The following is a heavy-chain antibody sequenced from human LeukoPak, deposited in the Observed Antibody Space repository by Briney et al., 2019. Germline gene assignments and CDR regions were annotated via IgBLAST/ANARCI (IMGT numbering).Heavy chain of an antibody. CDR1: GYTFTSYY. D-gene: IGHD3-16*01. CDR3: ARDGVLGGFDY. V-gene: IGHV1-46*01. CDR2: INPSGGST. J-gene: IGHJ4*02. Sequence: ASVKVSCKASGYTFTSYYMHWVRQAPGQGLEWMGIINPSGGSTSYAQKFQGRVSMTRDTSTSTVYMELSSLRSEDTAVYYCARDGVLGGFDYWGQGTLVTVSS.